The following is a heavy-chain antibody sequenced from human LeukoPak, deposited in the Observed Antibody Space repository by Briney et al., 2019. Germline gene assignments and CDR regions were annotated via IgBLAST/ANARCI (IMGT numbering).Heavy chain of an antibody. CDR1: GYTFTNYD. CDR3: ARTTEGGYTYDYFYYYYMDV. D-gene: IGHD5-18*01. CDR2: ITPYNGNT. J-gene: IGHJ6*03. V-gene: IGHV1-18*01. Sequence: GASVKVSCRASGYTFTNYDITWIRQAPGQGLEWMGYITPYNGNTNYAQKLQGRVTMTTDTSTSTVYMGLRSLRSDDTAVYYCARTTEGGYTYDYFYYYYMDVWGKGTTVTISS.